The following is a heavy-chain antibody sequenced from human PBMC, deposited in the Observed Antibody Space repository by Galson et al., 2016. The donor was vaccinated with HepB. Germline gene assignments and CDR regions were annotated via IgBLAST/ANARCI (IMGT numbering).Heavy chain of an antibody. V-gene: IGHV4-31*03. CDR2: IYYTGST. D-gene: IGHD2-15*01. Sequence: TLSLTCTVSGDSITSGGYYWSWIRQHPGEGLEWIGYIYYTGSTYYNPSLKSRVTISVDTSKNQFSLKLSSVTAADTAMYYFARDRSEYYFDYWGQGTLVTVSS. CDR1: GDSITSGGYY. J-gene: IGHJ4*02. CDR3: ARDRSEYYFDY.